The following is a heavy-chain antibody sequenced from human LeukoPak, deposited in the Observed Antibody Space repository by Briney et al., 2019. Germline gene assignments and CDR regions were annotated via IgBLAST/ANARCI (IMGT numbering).Heavy chain of an antibody. D-gene: IGHD2-2*01. CDR1: GYTFTGYY. J-gene: IGHJ3*02. Sequence: GASVKVSCKASGYTFTGYYMHWVRQAPGQGLEWMGWINPNSGGTNYAQKFQGWVTMTRDTSISTAYMELSRLRSDDTAVYYCARDAPCSSTSCYGVNAFDIWGQGTMVTVSS. CDR3: ARDAPCSSTSCYGVNAFDI. CDR2: INPNSGGT. V-gene: IGHV1-2*04.